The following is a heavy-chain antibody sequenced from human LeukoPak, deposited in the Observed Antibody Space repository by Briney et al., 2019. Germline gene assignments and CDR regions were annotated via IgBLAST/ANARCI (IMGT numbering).Heavy chain of an antibody. Sequence: GGSLRLSCAASGFTFSDYYMSWLRQAPGKGLDWVSYISSSSSYTNYADSVKGRFTISRDNAKNSLYLQMNSLRAEDTAVYYCARTGGDYSTWAFDYWGQGTLVTVSS. J-gene: IGHJ4*02. CDR1: GFTFSDYY. CDR3: ARTGGDYSTWAFDY. CDR2: ISSSSSYT. V-gene: IGHV3-11*06. D-gene: IGHD4-17*01.